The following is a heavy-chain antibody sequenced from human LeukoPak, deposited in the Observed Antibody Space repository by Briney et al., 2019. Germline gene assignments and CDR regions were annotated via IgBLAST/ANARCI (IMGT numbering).Heavy chain of an antibody. J-gene: IGHJ4*02. D-gene: IGHD1-26*01. V-gene: IGHV3-30-3*01. CDR2: ISYDGSNK. CDR3: ARDSRDSGSYLVY. CDR1: GFTYSSYA. Sequence: PGGSLRLSCAASGFTYSSYAMHWVRQAPGKGLEWVAVISYDGSNKYYADSVKGRFTISRDNSKNTLYLQMNSLRAEDTAVYYCARDSRDSGSYLVYWGQGTLVTVSS.